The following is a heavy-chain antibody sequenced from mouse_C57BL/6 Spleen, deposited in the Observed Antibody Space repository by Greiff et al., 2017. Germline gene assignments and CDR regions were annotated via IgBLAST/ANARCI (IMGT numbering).Heavy chain of an antibody. CDR3: ARAESTVVTFGDY. CDR2: INPNNGGT. J-gene: IGHJ3*01. D-gene: IGHD2-2*01. CDR1: GYTFTDYY. V-gene: IGHV1-26*01. Sequence: EVQPQQSGPELVKPGASVKISCKASGYTFTDYYMNWVKQSHGKSLDWIGDINPNNGGTSYNQKLKGKANLTVDKSSSTAYMDHRSLTSEDSAVYYCARAESTVVTFGDYRGQGTRVTVSA.